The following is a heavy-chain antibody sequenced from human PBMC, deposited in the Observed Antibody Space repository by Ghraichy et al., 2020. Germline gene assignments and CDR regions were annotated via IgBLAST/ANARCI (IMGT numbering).Heavy chain of an antibody. CDR2: ISGSGGST. CDR3: AKEDLTIFWVLDY. CDR1: GFTFSSYA. V-gene: IGHV3-23*01. Sequence: GGSLRLSCAASGFTFSSYAMSWVRQAPGKGLEWVSAISGSGGSTYYADSVKGRFTISRDNSKNTMYMQMNSLRAEDTAVYNCAKEDLTIFWVLDYWGQGTLVTVSS. D-gene: IGHD3-9*01. J-gene: IGHJ4*02.